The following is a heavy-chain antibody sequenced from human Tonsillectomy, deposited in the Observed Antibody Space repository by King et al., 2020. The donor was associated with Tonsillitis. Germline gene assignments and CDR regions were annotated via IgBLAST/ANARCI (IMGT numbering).Heavy chain of an antibody. J-gene: IGHJ6*02. V-gene: IGHV1-69*01. CDR2: IIPIFGTA. D-gene: IGHD3-10*01. Sequence: VQLVQSGAEVKKPGSSVKVSCKASGGTFSSYAISWVRQAPGQGLEWMGGIIPIFGTANYAQKFQGRVTITADESTSTAYTELSSLSSEDTAVYYCARDYYIRSGMDVWGQGTTVTVSS. CDR3: ARDYYIRSGMDV. CDR1: GGTFSSYA.